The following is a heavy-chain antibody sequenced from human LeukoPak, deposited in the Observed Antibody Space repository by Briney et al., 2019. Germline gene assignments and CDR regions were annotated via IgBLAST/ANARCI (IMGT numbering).Heavy chain of an antibody. D-gene: IGHD1-26*01. Sequence: GASVKVSCKASGYTFTSYDIDWVRQATGQGLEWMGWMNPNSGNTGYAQKFQSRVTITRNTSISTAYMELSSLRSEDTAVYYCARGVGATMKGRRWFDPWGQGSLVTVSS. J-gene: IGHJ5*02. CDR3: ARGVGATMKGRRWFDP. CDR1: GYTFTSYD. CDR2: MNPNSGNT. V-gene: IGHV1-8*03.